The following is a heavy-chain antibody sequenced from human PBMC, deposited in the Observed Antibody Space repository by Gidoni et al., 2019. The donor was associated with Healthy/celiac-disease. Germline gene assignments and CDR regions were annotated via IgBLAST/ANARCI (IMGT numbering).Heavy chain of an antibody. CDR2: ISYDGSNK. D-gene: IGHD2-2*02. V-gene: IGHV3-30*18. J-gene: IGHJ6*03. Sequence: LRLSCAASGFTFSSYGMHWVRQAPGKGLEWVAVISYDGSNKYYADSVKGRFTISRDNSKNTLYLQMNSLRAEDTAVYYCAKDGGYCSSTSCYKGGYYYMDVWGKGTTVTVSS. CDR1: GFTFSSYG. CDR3: AKDGGYCSSTSCYKGGYYYMDV.